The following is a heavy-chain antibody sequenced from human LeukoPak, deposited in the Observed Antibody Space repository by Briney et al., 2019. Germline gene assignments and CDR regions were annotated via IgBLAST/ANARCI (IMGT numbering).Heavy chain of an antibody. V-gene: IGHV3-11*05. CDR3: ARVGPYSSSRYYFDY. CDR2: ISSSSSSYT. Sequence: GGSLRLSCAASGFTFSDYYMSRIRQAPGKGLEWVSYISSSSSSYTNYADSAKGRFTISRDNAKNSLDLQMNSLRAEDTAVYYCARVGPYSSSRYYFDYWGQGTLVTVSS. CDR1: GFTFSDYY. J-gene: IGHJ4*02. D-gene: IGHD6-13*01.